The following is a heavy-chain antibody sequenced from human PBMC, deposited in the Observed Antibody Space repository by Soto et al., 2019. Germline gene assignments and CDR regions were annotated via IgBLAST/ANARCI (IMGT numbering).Heavy chain of an antibody. D-gene: IGHD2-2*01. CDR1: GFTFSSYA. J-gene: IGHJ6*02. V-gene: IGHV3-30-3*01. Sequence: PGGSLRLSCAASGFTFSSYAMHWVRQAPGKGLEWVAVISYDGSNKYYADSVKGRFTISRDNSKNTLYLQMNSLRAEDTAVYYCARANCSSTSCYGNYYYYYGMDVWGQGTTVTVSS. CDR2: ISYDGSNK. CDR3: ARANCSSTSCYGNYYYYYGMDV.